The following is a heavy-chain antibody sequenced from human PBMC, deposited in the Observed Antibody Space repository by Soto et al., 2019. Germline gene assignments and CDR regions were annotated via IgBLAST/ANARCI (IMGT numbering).Heavy chain of an antibody. D-gene: IGHD2-15*01. J-gene: IGHJ4*02. CDR1: GFTFSSYA. Sequence: QVQLVESGGGVVQPGRSLRLSCAASGFTFSSYAMHWVRQAPGKGLEWVAVISYDGSNNYYADSVKGRFTISRDNSKNQRYLQMKRLRAEDTAVYYCARRYCSGGSCYRFAGGGFDYWGQGTLVTVSS. V-gene: IGHV3-30-3*01. CDR3: ARRYCSGGSCYRFAGGGFDY. CDR2: ISYDGSNN.